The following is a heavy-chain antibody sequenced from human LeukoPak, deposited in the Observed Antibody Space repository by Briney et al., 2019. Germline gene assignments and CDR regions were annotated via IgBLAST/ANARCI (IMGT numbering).Heavy chain of an antibody. V-gene: IGHV4-38-2*02. Sequence: PSETLSLTCTVSGYSISSGYYWGWIRQPPGKGLEWIGSIYHSGSTNYNPSLKSRVTISVDTSKNQFSLKLSSVTAADTAVYYCARKIYQPLLYFYFDYWGQGTLVTVSS. CDR1: GYSISSGYY. CDR3: ARKIYQPLLYFYFDY. D-gene: IGHD2-2*02. J-gene: IGHJ4*02. CDR2: IYHSGST.